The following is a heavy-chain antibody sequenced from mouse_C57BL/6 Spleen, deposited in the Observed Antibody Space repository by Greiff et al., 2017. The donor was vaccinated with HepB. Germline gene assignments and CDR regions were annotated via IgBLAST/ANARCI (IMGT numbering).Heavy chain of an antibody. V-gene: IGHV1-18*01. CDR2: INPNNGGT. D-gene: IGHD1-1*01. CDR3: ARRAYYYGSSYYFDY. CDR1: GYTFTDYN. Sequence: DVKLVESGPELVKPGASVKIPCKASGYTFTDYNMDWVKQSHGKSLEWIGDINPNNGGTIYNQKFKGKATLTVDKSSSTAYMELRSLTSEDTAVYYCARRAYYYGSSYYFDYWGQGTTLTVSS. J-gene: IGHJ2*01.